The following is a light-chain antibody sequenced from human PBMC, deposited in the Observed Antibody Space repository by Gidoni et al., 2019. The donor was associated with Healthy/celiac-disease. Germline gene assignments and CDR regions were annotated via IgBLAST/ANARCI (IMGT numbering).Light chain of an antibody. J-gene: IGKJ5*01. CDR3: QQRNSYPIT. V-gene: IGKV1-9*01. CDR1: QGISSY. Sequence: DIQLTQSPSFLSASVGDRVTITCRASQGISSYIAWYQQKPGKAPKLLIYAASTLHSGVPSRFSGRGSGTEFTLTISSLQPEDFATYYCQQRNSYPITFGQGTRLEIK. CDR2: AAS.